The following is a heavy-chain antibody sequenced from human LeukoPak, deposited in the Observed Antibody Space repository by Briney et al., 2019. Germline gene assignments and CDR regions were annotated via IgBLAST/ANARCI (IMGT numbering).Heavy chain of an antibody. CDR2: IKQDGSEK. D-gene: IGHD3-9*01. CDR1: GFTFSSYW. Sequence: GGSLRLSCAASGFTFSSYWMSWVRQAPGKGLEWVANIKQDGSEKYYVDSVKGRFTISRDNAKNSLYLQMNSLRSDDTAVYYCLRDRGILSGYYDWAPDYWGQGTPVTVYS. J-gene: IGHJ4*02. V-gene: IGHV3-7*03. CDR3: LRDRGILSGYYDWAPDY.